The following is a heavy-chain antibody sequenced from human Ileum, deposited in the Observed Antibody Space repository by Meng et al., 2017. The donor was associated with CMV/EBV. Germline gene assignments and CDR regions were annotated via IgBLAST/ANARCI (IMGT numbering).Heavy chain of an antibody. J-gene: IGHJ6*02. CDR3: ARGVLYDFWSGYYNYYGMDV. CDR1: GGSISSYY. Sequence: SETLSLTCTVSGGSISSYYWSWIRQPPGKGLEWIGYIYYSGSTNYNPSLKSRVTISVDTSKNQFSLKLSSVTAADTAVYYCARGVLYDFWSGYYNYYGMDVWGQGTTVTVSS. CDR2: IYYSGST. V-gene: IGHV4-59*01. D-gene: IGHD3-3*01.